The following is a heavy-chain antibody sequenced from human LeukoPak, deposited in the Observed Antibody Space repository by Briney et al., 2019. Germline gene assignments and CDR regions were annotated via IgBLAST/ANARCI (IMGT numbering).Heavy chain of an antibody. D-gene: IGHD5-24*01. Sequence: GASVKVSCKASGYTFTSHTIHWVRQAPGQRLEWMGWINAGNANTKYSQKLQGRVTITRDTFAYTAYMELSSLKSEDTAVYYCARDRDGYNWLDYWGQGTLVTVSS. V-gene: IGHV1-3*01. J-gene: IGHJ4*02. CDR3: ARDRDGYNWLDY. CDR1: GYTFTSHT. CDR2: INAGNANT.